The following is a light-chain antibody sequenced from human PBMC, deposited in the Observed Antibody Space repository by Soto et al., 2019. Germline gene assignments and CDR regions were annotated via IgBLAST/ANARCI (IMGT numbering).Light chain of an antibody. CDR3: AAWDDSLNGPV. CDR1: SSKIGSNT. V-gene: IGLV1-44*01. Sequence: QSVLTQAPSASGTPGQRVTISCSGSSSKIGSNTVNWYQQLPGTAPKLLIYSNNQGPSGVPDRFSGSKSGTSASLAISGLQSDDEAVYYCAAWDDSLNGPVFGGGTQLTVL. J-gene: IGLJ2*01. CDR2: SNN.